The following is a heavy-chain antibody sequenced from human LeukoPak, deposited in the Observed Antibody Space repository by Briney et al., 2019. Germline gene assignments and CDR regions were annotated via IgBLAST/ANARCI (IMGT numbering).Heavy chain of an antibody. V-gene: IGHV3-66*01. Sequence: GGSLRLSCAASGSTVSSNYMSWVRQAPGKGLEWVSVIYSGGSTYYADSVKGRFTISRDNSKNTLYLQMNSLRAEDTAVYYCARGGPPNYYGSGSLGFDYWGQGTLVTVSS. CDR1: GSTVSSNY. CDR2: IYSGGST. J-gene: IGHJ4*02. D-gene: IGHD3-10*01. CDR3: ARGGPPNYYGSGSLGFDY.